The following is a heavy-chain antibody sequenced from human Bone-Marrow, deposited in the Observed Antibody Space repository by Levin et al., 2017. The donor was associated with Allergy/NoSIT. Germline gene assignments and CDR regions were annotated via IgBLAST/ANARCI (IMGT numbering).Heavy chain of an antibody. J-gene: IGHJ1*01. V-gene: IGHV1-69*13. CDR3: ASTDITMIVVVITTWWYFQH. Sequence: ASVKVSCKASGGTFSSYAISWVRQAPGQGLEWMGGIIPIFGTANYAQKFQGRVTITADESTSTAYMELSSLRSEDTAVYYCASTDITMIVVVITTWWYFQHWGQGTLVTVSS. CDR2: IIPIFGTA. D-gene: IGHD3-22*01. CDR1: GGTFSSYA.